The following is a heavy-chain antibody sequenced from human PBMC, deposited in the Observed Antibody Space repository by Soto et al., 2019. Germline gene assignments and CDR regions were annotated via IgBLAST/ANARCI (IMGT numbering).Heavy chain of an antibody. CDR3: AKYLLTDTSSIFVC. Sequence: VGSLRLSCAASGFTIINFGKAWVRQGPGKGLEWVSAIGGSSSDKWYTDSLEGRFTTSRDNSKNTLYLEMNNLRADDSAVYYCAKYLLTDTSSIFVCWGQGALVTVSS. V-gene: IGHV3-23*01. CDR2: IGGSSSDK. D-gene: IGHD3-3*01. CDR1: GFTIINFG. J-gene: IGHJ4*02.